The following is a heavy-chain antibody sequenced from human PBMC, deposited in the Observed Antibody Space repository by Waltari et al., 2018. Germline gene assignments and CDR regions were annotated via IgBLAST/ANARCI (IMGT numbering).Heavy chain of an antibody. CDR1: GDQFSTYW. Sequence: EVRLVQSGAEVKKPGESLKISCKGSGDQFSTYWIGWVRQMPGEGLEWMGIIYVGDSETSYSPSFRGQVTMSADKSITTAYLQWSSLKASDTAMYYCARREHDYDYVGGSYRRVIDTFDIWGQGTRVTVSS. D-gene: IGHD3-16*02. V-gene: IGHV5-51*03. CDR3: ARREHDYDYVGGSYRRVIDTFDI. J-gene: IGHJ3*02. CDR2: IYVGDSET.